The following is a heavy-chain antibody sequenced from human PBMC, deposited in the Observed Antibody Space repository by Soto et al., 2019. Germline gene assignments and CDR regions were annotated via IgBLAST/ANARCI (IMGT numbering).Heavy chain of an antibody. CDR1: GFTFTSSA. CDR2: IVVGSGNT. J-gene: IGHJ6*02. D-gene: IGHD3-9*01. Sequence: SGKVSCKASGFTFTSSAMQWVRQARGQRLEWIGWIVVGSGNTNYAQKFQERVTITRDMSTSTAYMELSSLRSEDTAVYYCAATEVLRYFDWTFPMDVWGQGTTVTVSS. CDR3: AATEVLRYFDWTFPMDV. V-gene: IGHV1-58*02.